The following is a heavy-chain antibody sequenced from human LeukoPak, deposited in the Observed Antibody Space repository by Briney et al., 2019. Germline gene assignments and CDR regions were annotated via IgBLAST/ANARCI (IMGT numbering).Heavy chain of an antibody. CDR2: INHSGST. CDR3: ARRPIVVVPAAPRFYYYYYMDV. V-gene: IGHV4-34*01. CDR1: GGSFSGYY. Sequence: SETLSLTCAVYGGSFSGYYWSWIRQPPGKGLEWIGEINHSGSTNYNPSLKSRVTISVDTSKNQFSLKLSSVTAVDTAVYYCARRPIVVVPAAPRFYYYYYMDVWGKGTTVTVSS. D-gene: IGHD2-2*01. J-gene: IGHJ6*03.